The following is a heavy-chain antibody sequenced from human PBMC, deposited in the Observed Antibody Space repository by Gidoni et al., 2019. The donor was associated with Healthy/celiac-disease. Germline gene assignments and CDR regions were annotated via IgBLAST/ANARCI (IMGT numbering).Heavy chain of an antibody. CDR2: IYYSGST. V-gene: IGHV4-39*01. CDR1: GGSISSSSYY. CDR3: ARMLRLHFDY. Sequence: QLQLQESGPGLAKPSETLSLTCTVSGGSISSSSYYWGWIRQPPGKGLEWIGSIYYSGSTYYNPSLKSRVTISVDTSKNQFSLKLSSVTAADTAVYYCARMLRLHFDYWGQGTLVTVSS. D-gene: IGHD2-15*01. J-gene: IGHJ4*02.